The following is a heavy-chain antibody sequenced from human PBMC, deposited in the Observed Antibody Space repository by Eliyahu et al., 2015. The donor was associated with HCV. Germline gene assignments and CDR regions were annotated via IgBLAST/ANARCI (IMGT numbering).Heavy chain of an antibody. CDR3: ARTLTTQTFGSFYFGLDL. D-gene: IGHD4-11*01. Sequence: QEQLRQWGAELLKPSETLSLTCAAPGGSLRGFYWAWVRQPPGKGLEWIGEINHXGRTNYXPSLKSRVTISGDTSXNQFTLHLTSVTAADTAVYFCARTLTTQTFGSFYFGLDLWGQGTTVTVSS. CDR1: GGSLRGFY. J-gene: IGHJ6*02. CDR2: INHXGRT. V-gene: IGHV4-34*02.